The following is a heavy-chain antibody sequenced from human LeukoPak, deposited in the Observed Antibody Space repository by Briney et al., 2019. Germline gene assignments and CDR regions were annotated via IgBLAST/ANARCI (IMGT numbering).Heavy chain of an antibody. CDR1: GFSVNDGW. V-gene: IGHV3-15*01. J-gene: IGHJ4*02. Sequence: GGSLRLSCEVSGFSVNDGWMNWVRQAPGKGLEWVANIKSRTDGGTTEYAAPVNGRFSVSVDGSKNTFYLRMNSLKAEDTALYYCTTKLGFTYGVDFWSQGTLVTVSA. CDR3: TTKLGFTYGVDF. D-gene: IGHD5-18*01. CDR2: IKSRTDGGTT.